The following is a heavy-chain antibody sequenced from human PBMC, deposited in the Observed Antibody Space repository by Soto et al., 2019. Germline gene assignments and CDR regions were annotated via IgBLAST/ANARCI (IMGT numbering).Heavy chain of an antibody. D-gene: IGHD3-16*01. CDR1: GGSIPDYY. Sequence: TLSLTCTVSGGSIPDYYWSWIRQPPGKALEWIGYGYHSVSIHYNPSLKTRVTISVDTSENQFSLRLSSVTAADTAVYYCARAFAGFGAYWYFDLWGRGTLVTVSS. V-gene: IGHV4-59*01. CDR3: ARAFAGFGAYWYFDL. CDR2: GYHSVSI. J-gene: IGHJ2*01.